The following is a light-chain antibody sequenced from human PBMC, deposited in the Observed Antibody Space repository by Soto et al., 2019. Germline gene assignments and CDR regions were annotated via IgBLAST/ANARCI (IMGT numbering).Light chain of an antibody. CDR1: SSDVGGSNY. Sequence: QSVLTQPASVSGSPGPSITISCTGTSSDVGGSNYVSWYQHHPGKAPKLMIYDVSNRPSGVSNRFSGSKSGYTASLTISGLQAEDEADYYCSSYTSTTHVVFGGGTKLTVL. CDR3: SSYTSTTHVV. V-gene: IGLV2-14*03. J-gene: IGLJ2*01. CDR2: DVS.